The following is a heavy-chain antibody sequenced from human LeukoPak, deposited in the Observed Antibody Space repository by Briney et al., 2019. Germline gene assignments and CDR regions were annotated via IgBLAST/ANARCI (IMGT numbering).Heavy chain of an antibody. D-gene: IGHD3-9*01. V-gene: IGHV3-23*01. CDR1: GFTFSSYA. J-gene: IGHJ5*02. Sequence: GGSLRLSCAASGFTFSSYAMSWVRQAPGKGLEWVSAISGSGGSTYYADSVKGRFTISRDDSKNTLYLQMNSLRAEDTAVYYCAKQYYDILTGHFRFDPWGQGTLVTVSS. CDR2: ISGSGGST. CDR3: AKQYYDILTGHFRFDP.